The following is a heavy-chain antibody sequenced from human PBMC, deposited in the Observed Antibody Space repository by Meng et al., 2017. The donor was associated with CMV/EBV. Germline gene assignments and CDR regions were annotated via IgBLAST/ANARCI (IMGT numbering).Heavy chain of an antibody. CDR1: GFTFSSYG. V-gene: IGHV3-30*02. D-gene: IGHD6-13*01. Sequence: GESLKISCAASGFTFSSYGMHWVRQAPGKGLEWVAFIRYDGNNKYYADSVKGRFTISRDNSKNTLNLQMNSLRAEDTAVYYCAKDYSSSWQSDAFDIWGQGTMVTVSS. CDR2: IRYDGNNK. CDR3: AKDYSSSWQSDAFDI. J-gene: IGHJ3*02.